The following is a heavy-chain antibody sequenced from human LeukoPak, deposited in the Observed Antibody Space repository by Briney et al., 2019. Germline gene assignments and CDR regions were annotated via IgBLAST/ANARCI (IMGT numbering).Heavy chain of an antibody. CDR3: ASNPLLGYCSGGSCPENPYYYYGMDV. D-gene: IGHD2-15*01. CDR2: ISSTGSTI. Sequence: GGSLRLSCAASGFTFSDYYMSWIRQAPGRGLEWVSHISSTGSTIYYADSVKGRFTISRDNAKNSLYLQMNSLTAEDTAVYYCASNPLLGYCSGGSCPENPYYYYGMDVWGQGTTVTVSS. J-gene: IGHJ6*02. V-gene: IGHV3-11*01. CDR1: GFTFSDYY.